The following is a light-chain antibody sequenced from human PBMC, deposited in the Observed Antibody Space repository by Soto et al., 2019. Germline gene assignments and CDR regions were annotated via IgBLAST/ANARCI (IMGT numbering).Light chain of an antibody. CDR3: QSYDSSNQDVV. J-gene: IGLJ2*01. V-gene: IGLV6-57*02. Sequence: NFMLTQPHSVSESPGKTVTISCTGSSGSIASNYVQWYQQRPGSAPTTVIYEDNQRPSGVPDRFSGSIDSSSNSASLTISGLKNEDEADYYCQSYDSSNQDVVFGGGTKLTVL. CDR1: SGSIASNY. CDR2: EDN.